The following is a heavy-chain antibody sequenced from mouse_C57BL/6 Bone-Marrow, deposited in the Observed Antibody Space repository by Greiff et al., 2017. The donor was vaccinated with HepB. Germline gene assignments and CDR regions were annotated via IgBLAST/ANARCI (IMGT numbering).Heavy chain of an antibody. V-gene: IGHV5-12*01. CDR1: GFTFSDYY. CDR2: ISNGGGST. D-gene: IGHD2-3*01. CDR3: ARHDGYYGDY. J-gene: IGHJ2*01. Sequence: EVQLVEPGGGLVQPGGSLKLSCAASGFTFSDYYMYWVRQTPEKRLEWVAYISNGGGSTYYPDTVKGRFTISRDNAKNTPYLQMSSLKSEDTAMYYCARHDGYYGDYWGQGTTLTVSS.